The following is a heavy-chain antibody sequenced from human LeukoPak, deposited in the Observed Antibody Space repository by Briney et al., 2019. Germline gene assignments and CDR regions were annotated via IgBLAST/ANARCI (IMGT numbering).Heavy chain of an antibody. CDR3: AVWFGWDAFDI. Sequence: GESLKISFKGSGYRFTSYWIGWVRPRPGKGLEWMGIIYPGESDTRYSPSFQGEVTISADKSISTAYLQWSSLKASDTAMYYCAVWFGWDAFDIWGQGTMVTVSS. J-gene: IGHJ3*02. CDR1: GYRFTSYW. D-gene: IGHD3-10*01. CDR2: IYPGESDT. V-gene: IGHV5-51*01.